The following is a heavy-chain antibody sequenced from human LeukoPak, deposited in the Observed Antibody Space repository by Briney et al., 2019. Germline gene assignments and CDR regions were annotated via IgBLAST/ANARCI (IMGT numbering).Heavy chain of an antibody. Sequence: GGSLRLSCAASAFTFSDYWMTWVRQAPGKGLERVANIKEDGSEKYYVDSVKGRFTISRDNAKNSLYLQMNSLRAEDTAVYYCAKDDRRTMVRGVIPLYYYYYYMDVWGKGTTVTVSS. V-gene: IGHV3-7*03. D-gene: IGHD3-10*01. CDR1: AFTFSDYW. CDR2: IKEDGSEK. CDR3: AKDDRRTMVRGVIPLYYYYYYMDV. J-gene: IGHJ6*03.